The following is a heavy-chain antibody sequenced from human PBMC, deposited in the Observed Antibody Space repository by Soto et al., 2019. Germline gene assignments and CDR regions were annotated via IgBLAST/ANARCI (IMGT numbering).Heavy chain of an antibody. CDR1: GGSFSGYY. V-gene: IGHV4-34*01. J-gene: IGHJ6*04. Sequence: PSETLSLTCAVCGGSFSGYYCTWIRHPPGKGLEWIGEINHSGSTNYNPSLKSRVTISVDTSKNQFSLKLSSVTAADTAVYYCARGGDYGDYGGLYYYYGMDVWGYGTTVTVSS. CDR3: ARGGDYGDYGGLYYYYGMDV. D-gene: IGHD4-17*01. CDR2: INHSGST.